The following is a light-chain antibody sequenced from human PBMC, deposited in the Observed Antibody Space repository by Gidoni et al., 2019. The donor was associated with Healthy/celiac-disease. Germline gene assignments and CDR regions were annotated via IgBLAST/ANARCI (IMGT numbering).Light chain of an antibody. CDR1: QSVLYSSNNKNY. J-gene: IGKJ4*01. CDR3: QQYYTTPRT. Sequence: DIVMTQSPDSLAVSRGERATINCKSSQSVLYSSNNKNYLAWYQQKPGQPPKLLIYWASTRESGVPDRFSGSGSGTDFTLTISSLQAEDVAVYYCQQYYTTPRTFGGGTKGEIK. V-gene: IGKV4-1*01. CDR2: WAS.